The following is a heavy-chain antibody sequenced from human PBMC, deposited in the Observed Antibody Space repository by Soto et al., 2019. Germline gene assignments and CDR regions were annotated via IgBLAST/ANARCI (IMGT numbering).Heavy chain of an antibody. V-gene: IGHV1-69*01. J-gene: IGHJ6*02. CDR3: VPLQPSAIVGRPGVDV. CDR1: GDTFSRYA. CDR2: VIPLFRTT. D-gene: IGHD6-6*01. Sequence: QVQLVQSGAEVKKPGSSVKVSCKASGDTFSRYAITWVRQAPGQGLEWMGGVIPLFRTTNYAQKFQGRVTITADESTTTAYIELSDLRSEDTAVYYCVPLQPSAIVGRPGVDVWGQGTTVTVSS.